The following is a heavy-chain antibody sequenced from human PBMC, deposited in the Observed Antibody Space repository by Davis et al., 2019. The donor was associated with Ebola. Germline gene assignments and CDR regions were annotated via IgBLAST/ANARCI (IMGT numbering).Heavy chain of an antibody. CDR3: AKGPFVAFD. D-gene: IGHD3-3*01. CDR1: GGSFSDYF. Sequence: GSLRLSCAVYGGSFSDYFWSWIRQSPGKGLEWIGKVSHGGVSDYNPSLRSRVTISVDTSKNQFSLKMNPVTAADTAMYYCAKGPFVAFDWGQGTLVTVSS. V-gene: IGHV4-34*01. J-gene: IGHJ4*02. CDR2: VSHGGVS.